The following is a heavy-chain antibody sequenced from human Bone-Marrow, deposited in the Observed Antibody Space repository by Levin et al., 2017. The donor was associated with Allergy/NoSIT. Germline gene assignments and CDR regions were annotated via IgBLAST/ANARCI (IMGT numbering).Heavy chain of an antibody. Sequence: ASVKVSCKAAGYTFTSYHMHWVRQAPGLGFEWMGIINPSDDSTTYAQNFQGRVTMTRDTATSTVYMELSSLRDEDMAVYYCARDLSGTWNFDYWGQGTLVTVSS. V-gene: IGHV1-46*01. D-gene: IGHD1-26*01. CDR1: GYTFTSYH. J-gene: IGHJ4*02. CDR2: INPSDDST. CDR3: ARDLSGTWNFDY.